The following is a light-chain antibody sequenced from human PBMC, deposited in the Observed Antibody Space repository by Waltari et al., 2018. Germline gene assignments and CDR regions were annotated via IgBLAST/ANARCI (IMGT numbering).Light chain of an antibody. V-gene: IGKV4-1*01. CDR1: QSLLSNADNKNY. J-gene: IGKJ4*01. Sequence: DIVMTQSPDSLAVSLGERATIKCKSSQSLLSNADNKNYLAWFQQKPGQPPKLLIYWASSRESGVPDRFSGSGSGTDFTLTIDSLHAEDVAVYYCQQYYTAPPPTFGGGTKVEIK. CDR2: WAS. CDR3: QQYYTAPPPT.